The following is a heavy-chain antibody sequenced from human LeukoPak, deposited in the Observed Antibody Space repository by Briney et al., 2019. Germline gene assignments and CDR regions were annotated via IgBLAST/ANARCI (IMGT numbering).Heavy chain of an antibody. Sequence: GGSLRLSCAASGFTFSSYSMNWVRQVPGKGLEWVSSISSSSSYIYYADSVKGRFTISRDNAKNSLYLQMNSLRAEDTAVYYCARDVPLGGSSSWDFDYWGQGTLVTVSS. CDR3: ARDVPLGGSSSWDFDY. V-gene: IGHV3-21*01. CDR1: GFTFSSYS. CDR2: ISSSSSYI. J-gene: IGHJ4*02. D-gene: IGHD6-13*01.